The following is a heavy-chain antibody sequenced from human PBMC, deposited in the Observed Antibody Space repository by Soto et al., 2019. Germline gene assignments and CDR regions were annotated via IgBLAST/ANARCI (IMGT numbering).Heavy chain of an antibody. CDR2: ISAYNGNT. D-gene: IGHD3-10*01. CDR3: ARGRHYGSGSYPNPSGMDV. J-gene: IGHJ6*02. Sequence: ASVKVSCKASGYTFTSYGISWVRQAPGQGLEWMGWISAYNGNTNYAQKLQGRVTMTTDTSTSTAYMELRSLRSDDTAVYYCARGRHYGSGSYPNPSGMDVWGQGTTVTVSS. CDR1: GYTFTSYG. V-gene: IGHV1-18*04.